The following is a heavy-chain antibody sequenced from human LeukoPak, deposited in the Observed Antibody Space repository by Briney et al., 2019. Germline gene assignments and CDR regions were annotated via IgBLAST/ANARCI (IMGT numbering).Heavy chain of an antibody. Sequence: SETLSLTCTVSGGSISSYYWSWIRQPPGKGLEWIGYIYYSGSTYYNPSLRSRVTISVDTSKNQFSLKLSSVTAADTAVYYCARDRYNWNGSPIPDAFDIWGQGTMVTVSS. CDR3: ARDRYNWNGSPIPDAFDI. D-gene: IGHD1-20*01. V-gene: IGHV4-59*01. J-gene: IGHJ3*02. CDR2: IYYSGST. CDR1: GGSISSYY.